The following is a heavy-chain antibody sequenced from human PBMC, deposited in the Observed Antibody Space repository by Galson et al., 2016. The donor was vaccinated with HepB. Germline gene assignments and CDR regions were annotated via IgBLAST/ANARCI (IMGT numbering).Heavy chain of an antibody. J-gene: IGHJ2*01. CDR2: VFYDDSRK. Sequence: SLRLSCAASGFTFSTSRMSWVRQAPGKGLEWVAVVFYDDSRKYYADFVKGRFSISRDNSKSSLYLDMSSLRAEDTAVYYCVRDISSSHFDLWGRGTLVTVTS. CDR1: GFTFSTSR. CDR3: VRDISSSHFDL. D-gene: IGHD2-2*01. V-gene: IGHV3-33*08.